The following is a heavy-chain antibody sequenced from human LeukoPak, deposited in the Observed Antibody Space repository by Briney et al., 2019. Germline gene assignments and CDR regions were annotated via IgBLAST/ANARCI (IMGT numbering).Heavy chain of an antibody. CDR2: INPNSGGT. V-gene: IGHV1-2*02. J-gene: IGHJ6*03. D-gene: IGHD3-3*01. Sequence: GASVKVSCKAPGYTFTGYYMHWVRQAPGQGLEWMGWINPNSGGTNYAQKFQGRVTMTRDTSISTAYMELSRLRSDDTAVYYCARDSRITIFGVVIQVPGSYYYMDVWGKGTTVTVSS. CDR3: ARDSRITIFGVVIQVPGSYYYMDV. CDR1: GYTFTGYY.